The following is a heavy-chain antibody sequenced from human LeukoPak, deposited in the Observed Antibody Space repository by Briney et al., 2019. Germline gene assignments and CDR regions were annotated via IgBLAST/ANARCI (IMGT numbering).Heavy chain of an antibody. CDR2: IRYDGNNK. CDR1: GFTFSSYA. D-gene: IGHD4-23*01. Sequence: PGRSLRLSCAASGFTFSSYAMHWVRQAPGKGLEWVAFIRYDGNNKNYADSAKGRFTISRDNSKDTLYLQMNSLRAEDTAVYYCARGDDYGANTRLPKYNWFDPWGQGTLVTVSS. J-gene: IGHJ5*02. CDR3: ARGDDYGANTRLPKYNWFDP. V-gene: IGHV3-30*02.